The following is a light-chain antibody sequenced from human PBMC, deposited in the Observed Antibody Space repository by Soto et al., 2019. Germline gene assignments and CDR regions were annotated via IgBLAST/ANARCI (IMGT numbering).Light chain of an antibody. CDR1: NLGDKY. CDR2: QDY. J-gene: IGLJ2*01. CDR3: QAWDSTTAI. V-gene: IGLV3-1*01. Sequence: SYELTQPPSVSVSPGQTATITCSGDNLGDKYTSWYQQRAGQPPVLIIYQDYKRPSGMPEHFSGSASGNTATLTISGTQAMDEADYYCQAWDSTTAIFGGGTKLTVL.